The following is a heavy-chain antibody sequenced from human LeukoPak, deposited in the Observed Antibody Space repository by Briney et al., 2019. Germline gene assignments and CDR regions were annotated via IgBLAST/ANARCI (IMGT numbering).Heavy chain of an antibody. CDR2: ISAYNGNT. CDR1: GYTFTSYG. J-gene: IGHJ4*02. Sequence: ASVKVSCKASGYTFTSYGISWVRQAPGQGLEWMGWISAYNGNTNYAQKLQGRVTMTTDTSTSTAYMELRSLRSDDTAVYYCARFHNGDYETQLWNYWGQGTLVTVSS. CDR3: ARFHNGDYETQLWNY. V-gene: IGHV1-18*01. D-gene: IGHD4-17*01.